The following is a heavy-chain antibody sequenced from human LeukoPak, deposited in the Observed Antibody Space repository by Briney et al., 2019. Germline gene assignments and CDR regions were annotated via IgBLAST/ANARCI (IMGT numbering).Heavy chain of an antibody. CDR3: AKVSGSGGTKYQPFDY. D-gene: IGHD2-15*01. J-gene: IGHJ4*02. Sequence: PGGSLRLSCAASGFTFSSSAMSWVRQAPGKGPEWVSAISNNGGYTYYADSVQGRFTISRDNSKSTLCLQMNSLRAEDTAVYYCAKVSGSGGTKYQPFDYWGQGTLVTVSS. CDR1: GFTFSSSA. CDR2: ISNNGGYT. V-gene: IGHV3-23*01.